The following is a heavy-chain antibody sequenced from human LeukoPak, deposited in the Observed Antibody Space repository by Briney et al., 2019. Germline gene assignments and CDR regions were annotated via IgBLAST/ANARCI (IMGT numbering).Heavy chain of an antibody. V-gene: IGHV4-59*01. D-gene: IGHD5-18*01. CDR2: IYYSGST. CDR3: ARNIDSYGYIAFDI. Sequence: PSETLSLTCTVSGGSISSYYWSWLRQPPEKGLEWIGYIYYSGSTNYNPTLKSRVTISVDTSKNQFSLKLSSVTAADTAVYYCARNIDSYGYIAFDIWGQGTMVTVSS. CDR1: GGSISSYY. J-gene: IGHJ3*02.